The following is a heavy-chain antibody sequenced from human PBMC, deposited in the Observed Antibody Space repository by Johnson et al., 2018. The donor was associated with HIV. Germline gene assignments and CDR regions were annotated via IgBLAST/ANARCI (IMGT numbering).Heavy chain of an antibody. CDR1: RFTFDDYG. CDR3: AIGRGEFPRHAFDI. CDR2: FSHDGSNK. V-gene: IGHV3-30*03. J-gene: IGHJ3*02. Sequence: QLPLVESGGGVVRPAGSLRLSCAASRFTFDDYGMSWVRHAPGTGLVGVAVFSHDGSNKYYPDPLKRRLTISKDNSRNTIFLHMNSLRADDTAVYYCAIGRGEFPRHAFDIWGQGTMVTVSS. D-gene: IGHD3-10*01.